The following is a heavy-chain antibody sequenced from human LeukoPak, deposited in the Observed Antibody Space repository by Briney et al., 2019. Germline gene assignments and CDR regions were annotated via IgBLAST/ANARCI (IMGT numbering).Heavy chain of an antibody. CDR3: AREQLGYSSSSEFDY. Sequence: PGGSLRLSCAASGFTFSSYEMNWVRQAPGKGLEWVSYISSSSSTIYYADSVKGRFTISRDNAKNSLYLQMNSLRAEDTAVYYCAREQLGYSSSSEFDYWGQGTLVTVSS. CDR2: ISSSSSTI. V-gene: IGHV3-48*03. J-gene: IGHJ4*02. D-gene: IGHD6-6*01. CDR1: GFTFSSYE.